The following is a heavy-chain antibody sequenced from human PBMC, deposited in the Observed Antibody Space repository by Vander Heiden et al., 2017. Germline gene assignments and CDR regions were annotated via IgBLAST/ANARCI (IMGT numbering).Heavy chain of an antibody. CDR1: GFTFSTYS. Sequence: EVQLVESGGGLVQPGGFLRLSCAASGFTFSTYSINWVRQAPGKGLEWVSYISGSSGIIYYADSVKGRFTISRDNAKNSVFLEMNSLRAEDTAVYYCARRPTYCGQCFDFWGQGTLVTVSS. V-gene: IGHV3-48*01. J-gene: IGHJ4*02. CDR3: ARRPTYCGQCFDF. D-gene: IGHD2-21*01. CDR2: ISGSSGII.